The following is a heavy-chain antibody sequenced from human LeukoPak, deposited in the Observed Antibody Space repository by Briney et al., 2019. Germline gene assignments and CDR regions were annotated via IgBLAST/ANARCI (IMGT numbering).Heavy chain of an antibody. CDR2: ISYDGSNK. J-gene: IGHJ4*02. CDR3: AKPPFAYHYYDSSGSYLPGGY. V-gene: IGHV3-30*18. Sequence: GRSLRLSCAASGFTFSSYGMHWVRQAPGKGLEWVAVISYDGSNKYYADSVKGRFTISRDNSKNTLYLQMNSLRAEDTAVYYCAKPPFAYHYYDSSGSYLPGGYWGQGTLVTVSS. D-gene: IGHD3-22*01. CDR1: GFTFSSYG.